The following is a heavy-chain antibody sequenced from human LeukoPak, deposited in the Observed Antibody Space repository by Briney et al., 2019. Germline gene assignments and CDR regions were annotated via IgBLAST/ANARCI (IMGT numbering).Heavy chain of an antibody. Sequence: PGGSLRLSCAASGFTFSSYAMSWVRQAPGKGLEWVSGISGTGGSTYYADSVKGRFTTSRDSSKKTVYLQMNSLRVEDTALYYCAGGLHFWSSYSGGDYLDSWGQGTLVSVSS. CDR2: ISGTGGST. J-gene: IGHJ4*02. V-gene: IGHV3-23*01. CDR3: AGGLHFWSSYSGGDYLDS. D-gene: IGHD3-3*01. CDR1: GFTFSSYA.